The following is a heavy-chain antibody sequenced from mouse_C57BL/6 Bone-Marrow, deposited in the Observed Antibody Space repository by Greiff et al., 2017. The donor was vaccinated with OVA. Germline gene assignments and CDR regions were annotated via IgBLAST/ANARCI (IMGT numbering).Heavy chain of an antibody. V-gene: IGHV1-69*01. CDR1: GYTFTSYW. CDR3: ARAPVAGYTGYFDV. Sequence: QVQLQQPGAELVMPGASVKLSCKASGYTFTSYWMHWVKQRPGQGLEWIGEIDPSDSYTTYNQKFKGKSTLTVDKSSSTAYMQLRSLTSEDSAVYYCARAPVAGYTGYFDVWGTGTTVTVSS. D-gene: IGHD2-2*01. CDR2: IDPSDSYT. J-gene: IGHJ1*03.